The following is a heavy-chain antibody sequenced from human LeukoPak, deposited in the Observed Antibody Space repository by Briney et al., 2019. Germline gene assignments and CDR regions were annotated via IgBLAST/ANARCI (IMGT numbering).Heavy chain of an antibody. Sequence: GGSLRLSCAASGFTFSDYYMSWIRQAPGKGLEWVSYISSSGSTIYYADSVKGRFSISRDNAKDSLFLQMNSLRVDDTALYYCVKDRSFNRGEPIDYWGQGTLVVVSS. V-gene: IGHV3-11*01. D-gene: IGHD3-16*01. J-gene: IGHJ4*02. CDR1: GFTFSDYY. CDR2: ISSSGSTI. CDR3: VKDRSFNRGEPIDY.